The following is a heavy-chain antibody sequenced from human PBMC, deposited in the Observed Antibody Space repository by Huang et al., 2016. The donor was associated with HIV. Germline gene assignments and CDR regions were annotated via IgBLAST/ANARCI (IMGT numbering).Heavy chain of an antibody. CDR2: RIGTGNTP. V-gene: IGHV3-23*01. Sequence: EVQLLESGGGLVQPGGSLRLSCAASGFTFNSYAMSWFRQAPGKGLEWVSARIGTGNTPYYADSVKCRFTISRDNARNTLYLQLNSLRPDDTAIYYCAKVRGSGSFYNDNWGQGTLVTVSS. CDR1: GFTFNSYA. J-gene: IGHJ4*02. D-gene: IGHD3-10*01. CDR3: AKVRGSGSFYNDN.